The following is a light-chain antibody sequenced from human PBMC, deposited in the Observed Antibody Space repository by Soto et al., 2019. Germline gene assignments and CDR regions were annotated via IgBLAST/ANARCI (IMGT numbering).Light chain of an antibody. V-gene: IGLV2-8*01. Sequence: QSVLTQPPSASGSPGQSVTISCTGTSSDVGGYNYVSWYQQHPGKAPKLMIYEVSKRPSGVPDRFSGSKSGNPASLTVSGLQAEDEADYYCISYAGSNNWVFGGGTKLTVL. J-gene: IGLJ3*02. CDR1: SSDVGGYNY. CDR2: EVS. CDR3: ISYAGSNNWV.